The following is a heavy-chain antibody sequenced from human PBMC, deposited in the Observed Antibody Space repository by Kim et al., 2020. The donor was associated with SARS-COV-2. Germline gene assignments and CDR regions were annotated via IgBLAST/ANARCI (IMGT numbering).Heavy chain of an antibody. D-gene: IGHD4-17*01. Sequence: SETLSLTCTVSGGFISTGNYYWSWIRQYPGRGLEWIGFIYKSGSTYYNPSLKSRVTISVDTSKNQFSLYLSSVTAADAALYYCARGRDDYGDLHRGFDPWGQGTLVTLSS. CDR1: GGFISTGNYY. CDR3: ARGRDDYGDLHRGFDP. J-gene: IGHJ5*02. V-gene: IGHV4-31*03. CDR2: IYKSGST.